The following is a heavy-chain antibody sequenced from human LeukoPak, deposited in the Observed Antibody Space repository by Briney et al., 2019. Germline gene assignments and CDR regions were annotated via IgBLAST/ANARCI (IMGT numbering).Heavy chain of an antibody. J-gene: IGHJ4*02. CDR1: GYTFTSYY. Sequence: ASVKVSCKASGYTFTSYYMHWVRQAPGQGLEWMGIINPSGGSTSYAQKFQGRVTMTRDMSTSTVYMELSSLRSEDTAVYYCARGRITMIVVVRPFDYWGQGTLVTVSS. CDR3: ARGRITMIVVVRPFDY. D-gene: IGHD3-22*01. CDR2: INPSGGST. V-gene: IGHV1-46*01.